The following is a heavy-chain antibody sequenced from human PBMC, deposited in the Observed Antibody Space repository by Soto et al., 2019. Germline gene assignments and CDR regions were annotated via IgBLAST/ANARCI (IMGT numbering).Heavy chain of an antibody. CDR1: GFTFDDYA. V-gene: IGHV3-9*01. D-gene: IGHD6-19*01. CDR2: IIWNSAYI. J-gene: IGHJ4*02. Sequence: GGPLRRSCAVSGFTFDDYAMHWVRKAQGKGLEWVAGIIWNSAYIVYADSVKGRFTISRDNAKNSLHLQMDSLRAEDTALYYCVKDSTVSGVRQGLDFWGRGTLVTVYS. CDR3: VKDSTVSGVRQGLDF.